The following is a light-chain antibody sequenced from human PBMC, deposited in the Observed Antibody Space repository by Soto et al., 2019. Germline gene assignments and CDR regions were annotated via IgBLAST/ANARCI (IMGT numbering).Light chain of an antibody. V-gene: IGKV3D-15*01. CDR3: QQYHTSPF. CDR1: QSVSSN. CDR2: GAS. Sequence: EIVMTQSPATLSVSPGERATLSCRASQSVSSNLAWYQQQPGQAPRLLIFGASNRAAGIPDRFTGSGSGTDFTLIISRLEPGDFAVYYCQQYHTSPFFGQGTRLEIK. J-gene: IGKJ5*01.